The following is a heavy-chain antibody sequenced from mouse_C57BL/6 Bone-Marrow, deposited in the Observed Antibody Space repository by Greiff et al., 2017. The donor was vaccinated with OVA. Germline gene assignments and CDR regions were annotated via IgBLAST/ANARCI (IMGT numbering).Heavy chain of an antibody. V-gene: IGHV1-81*01. D-gene: IGHD1-1*01. CDR3: ARYWEYYYGSSTYYFDY. Sequence: QVQLKESGAELARPGASVKLSCKASGYTFTSYGISWVKQRTGQGLEWIGEIYPRSGNTYYNEKFKGKATLTADKSSSTAYMELRSLTSEDSAVDFCARYWEYYYGSSTYYFDYWGQGTTLTVSS. CDR2: IYPRSGNT. CDR1: GYTFTSYG. J-gene: IGHJ2*01.